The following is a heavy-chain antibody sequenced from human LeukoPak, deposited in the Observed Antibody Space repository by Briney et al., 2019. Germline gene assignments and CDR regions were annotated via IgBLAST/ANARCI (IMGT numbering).Heavy chain of an antibody. V-gene: IGHV3-48*01. CDR3: ARETPYSSSWTDFDY. J-gene: IGHJ4*02. CDR2: ITLSRTTI. Sequence: GGSLRLSCAASGFTFSNYNMHWVRQAPGKELEWISYITLSRTTIYYADSVKGRFTISRDNAKNSLYLQMNSLRAEDTAMYFCARETPYSSSWTDFDYWGQGTLVTVSS. D-gene: IGHD6-13*01. CDR1: GFTFSNYN.